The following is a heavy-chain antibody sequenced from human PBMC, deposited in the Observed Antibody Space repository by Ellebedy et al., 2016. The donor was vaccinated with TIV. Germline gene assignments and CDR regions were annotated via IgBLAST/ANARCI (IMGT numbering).Heavy chain of an antibody. CDR3: ARSPSGSGPPHYYYALDV. CDR2: IYGGGGT. D-gene: IGHD3-10*01. CDR1: GFKFSTEP. V-gene: IGHV3-53*04. J-gene: IGHJ6*02. Sequence: GGSLRLSCVASGFKFSTEPMNWVRHTPGKGLEWVSVIYGGGGTYYADSVKGRFTVSRHNSKNTLFLQMDSLRPEDSAVYYCARSPSGSGPPHYYYALDVWGQGTTVTVSS.